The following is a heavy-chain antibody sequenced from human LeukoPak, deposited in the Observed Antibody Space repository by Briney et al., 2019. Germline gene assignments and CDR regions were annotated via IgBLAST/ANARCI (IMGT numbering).Heavy chain of an antibody. CDR1: GFTFSDYY. V-gene: IGHV3-11*04. Sequence: SGGSLRLSCAASGFTFSDYYMSWIRQAPGKGLEWVSYISSSGSIIYHADSVEGRFTISRDNAKKSLYLQMNSLRAEDTAVYYCARGIVVVPATIESDCWGQGTLVTVSS. CDR2: ISSSGSII. D-gene: IGHD2-2*02. J-gene: IGHJ4*02. CDR3: ARGIVVVPATIESDC.